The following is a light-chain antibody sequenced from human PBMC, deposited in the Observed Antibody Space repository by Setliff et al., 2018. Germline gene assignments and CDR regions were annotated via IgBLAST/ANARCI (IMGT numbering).Light chain of an antibody. J-gene: IGLJ2*01. CDR3: SSYTSSSTPCV. CDR1: SSDVGGYDY. CDR2: DVR. Sequence: QSVLTQAASVSGSPGQSVTISCTGSSSDVGGYDYVSWYQHHPGRAPKFIIYDVRYRPSGVSNRFSGSKSGNTASLTISGLQAEDEADYYCSSYTSSSTPCVFGGGTKATVL. V-gene: IGLV2-14*03.